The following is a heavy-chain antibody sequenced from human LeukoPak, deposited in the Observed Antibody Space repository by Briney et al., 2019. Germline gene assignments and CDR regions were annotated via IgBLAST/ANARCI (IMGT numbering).Heavy chain of an antibody. CDR1: GGSISSSSYY. CDR2: IYYSGST. Sequence: PSETLSLTCTVSGGSISSSSYYWGWIRQPPGKGLEWIGNIYYSGSTYYNPSLRSRVTISVDTSKNQFSLKVSSVTAADTAMYYCASQYSTGGCFDYWGQGTLVTVSS. CDR3: ASQYSTGGCFDY. V-gene: IGHV4-39*01. D-gene: IGHD6-13*01. J-gene: IGHJ4*02.